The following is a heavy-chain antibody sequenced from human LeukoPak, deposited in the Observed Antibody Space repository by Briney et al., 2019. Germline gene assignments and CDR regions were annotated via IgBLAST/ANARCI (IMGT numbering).Heavy chain of an antibody. D-gene: IGHD3-22*01. CDR2: ISSSSYI. CDR3: ARDYDSSGYYSDYYYGMDV. V-gene: IGHV3-21*01. J-gene: IGHJ6*02. Sequence: GGSLRLSCAASGFTFSSYSMNWVRQAPGEGLEWVSSISSSSYIYYADSVKGRFTISRDNAKNSLYLQMNSLRAEDTAVYYCARDYDSSGYYSDYYYGMDVWGQGTTVTVSS. CDR1: GFTFSSYS.